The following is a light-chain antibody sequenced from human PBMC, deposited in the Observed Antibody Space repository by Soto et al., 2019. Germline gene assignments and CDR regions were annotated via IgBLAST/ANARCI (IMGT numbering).Light chain of an antibody. CDR2: GAS. Sequence: EMVMTQSPATLSVSPGERATLSCRASQSVSSNLAWYQQKPGQAPRLLIYGASTRATGIPARCSGSGSGTEFTLTISSLQSADYAVYYCQQYNNWPPVTFGQGTKVEIK. CDR3: QQYNNWPPVT. CDR1: QSVSSN. J-gene: IGKJ1*01. V-gene: IGKV3-15*01.